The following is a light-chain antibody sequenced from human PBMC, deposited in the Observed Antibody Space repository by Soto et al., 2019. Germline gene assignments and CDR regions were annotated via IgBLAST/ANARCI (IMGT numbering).Light chain of an antibody. CDR1: SGHSSYI. Sequence: QSVLTQSSSASASLGSSVKLTCTLSSGHSSYIIAWHQQQPGKAPRYLMKLEGSGSYYKGSGVPDRFSGSSSGADRYLTISNLQSEDEADYYCETWDSNTHVFGTGTKVTVL. V-gene: IGLV4-60*03. J-gene: IGLJ1*01. CDR3: ETWDSNTHV. CDR2: LEGSGSY.